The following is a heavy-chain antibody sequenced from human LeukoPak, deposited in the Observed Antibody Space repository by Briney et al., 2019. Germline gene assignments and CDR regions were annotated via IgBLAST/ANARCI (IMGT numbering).Heavy chain of an antibody. CDR1: GGSFSDYY. CDR3: ARGRQDVNMILVVMAGVSYYLDV. CDR2: MSPSGSS. D-gene: IGHD3-22*01. Sequence: SETLSLTCAVYGGSFSDYYWTWIRQTPGKGLEWIGEMSPSGSSNYNPSLKSRVTISVDTSKNQFSLKLRSVTAADTAVYYCARGRQDVNMILVVMAGVSYYLDVWSKGTTVTV. J-gene: IGHJ6*03. V-gene: IGHV4-34*01.